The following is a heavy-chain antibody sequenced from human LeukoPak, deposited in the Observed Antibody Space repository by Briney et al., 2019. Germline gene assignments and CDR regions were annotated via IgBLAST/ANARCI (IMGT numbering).Heavy chain of an antibody. V-gene: IGHV1-18*01. Sequence: GASVKVSCKASGYTFSSYGFSWVRQAPGQGLEWMGWISAYNGNTNYAQKFQGRVTMTTDTSTSTVYMELRSLRSDDTAVYNCARDAPGVSGVFDYWGQGTLVTVSS. CDR2: ISAYNGNT. D-gene: IGHD2-8*01. CDR3: ARDAPGVSGVFDY. J-gene: IGHJ4*02. CDR1: GYTFSSYG.